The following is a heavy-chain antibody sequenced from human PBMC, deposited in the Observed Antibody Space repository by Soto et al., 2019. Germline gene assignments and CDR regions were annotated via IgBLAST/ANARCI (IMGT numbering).Heavy chain of an antibody. J-gene: IGHJ4*02. V-gene: IGHV3-21*01. CDR3: ARDCSSTSCYGGHFDY. CDR2: ISSSGNYM. Sequence: EVQLVESGGGLVKPGGSLRLSCEASGFTFSNYGMNWVRQAPGKGLEWVSSISSSGNYMYYADSVKGRFTISRDNAKNSRYLQMNCLRGEDTAVYYCARDCSSTSCYGGHFDYWGQGTLVTVSS. D-gene: IGHD2-2*01. CDR1: GFTFSNYG.